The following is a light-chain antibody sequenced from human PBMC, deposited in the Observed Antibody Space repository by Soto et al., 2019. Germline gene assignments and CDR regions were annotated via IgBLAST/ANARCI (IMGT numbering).Light chain of an antibody. CDR1: QSISSY. CDR3: QQSYSTPQT. CDR2: AAS. Sequence: DIQMTQSPSSLSGSVGHRVTITCRASQSISSYLNWYQQKPGKAPKLLIYAASSLQSGVPSRFSGSGSGTDFTLTISSLQPEDFATYYCQQSYSTPQTFGQGTKVDIK. V-gene: IGKV1-39*01. J-gene: IGKJ1*01.